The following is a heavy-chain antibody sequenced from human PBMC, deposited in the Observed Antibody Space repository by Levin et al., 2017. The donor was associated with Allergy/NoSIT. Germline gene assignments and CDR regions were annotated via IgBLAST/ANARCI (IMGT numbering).Heavy chain of an antibody. V-gene: IGHV3-7*01. CDR3: ALYGGGAFDV. D-gene: IGHD3-16*01. Sequence: QPGGSLRLSCAASGFTFTRYWMSWVRLAPGKGLEWVANIKQDGSEKYYVDSVEGRFTVSRDNAKNSLYLQMNSLRAEDTAKYYCALYGGGAFDVWGLGTMVTVSS. J-gene: IGHJ3*01. CDR2: IKQDGSEK. CDR1: GFTFTRYW.